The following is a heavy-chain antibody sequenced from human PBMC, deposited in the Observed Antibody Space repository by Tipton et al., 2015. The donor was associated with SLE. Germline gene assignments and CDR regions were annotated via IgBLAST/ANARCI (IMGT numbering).Heavy chain of an antibody. Sequence: LRLSCTVSGGSISSSSYDWGWIRQTPGKGLEWIGTIYYSGSTYYNPSLKSRVTISVDTSKNQFSLTLSSVTAADTAVYYCARDPGTMISDAFDIWGQGTMVTVSS. V-gene: IGHV4-39*07. J-gene: IGHJ3*02. CDR2: IYYSGST. CDR1: GGSISSSSYD. D-gene: IGHD3-22*01. CDR3: ARDPGTMISDAFDI.